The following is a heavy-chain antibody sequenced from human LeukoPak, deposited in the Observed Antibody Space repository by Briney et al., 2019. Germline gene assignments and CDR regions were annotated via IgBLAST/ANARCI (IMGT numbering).Heavy chain of an antibody. J-gene: IGHJ4*02. CDR2: ITSSSSYI. V-gene: IGHV3-21*04. Sequence: PGGSLRLSCAASGFTFSSYSMNWVRQAPGKGLEWVSSITSSSSYIYYADSVKGRFTISRDNAKNSLYLQLNSLRGEDTAVYYCAKDWGAYCSGGSCYGDFDYWGQGTLVTVSS. D-gene: IGHD2-15*01. CDR1: GFTFSSYS. CDR3: AKDWGAYCSGGSCYGDFDY.